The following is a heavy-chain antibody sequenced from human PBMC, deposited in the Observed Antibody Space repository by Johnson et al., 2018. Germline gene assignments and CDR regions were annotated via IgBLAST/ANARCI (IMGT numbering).Heavy chain of an antibody. D-gene: IGHD6-19*01. CDR2: ISGSGGST. CDR1: GFTFSSYA. J-gene: IGHJ6*02. V-gene: IGHV3-23*04. Sequence: EVQLVESGGGLVQPGGSLRLSCAASGFTFSSYAMSWVRQAPGKGLEWVSAISGSGGSTYYADSVKGRSTIYRDNSKNRLYLQMNSLRAEDTAVDYCAKYSMGWLGYYGMDVWGQGTTVTVSS. CDR3: AKYSMGWLGYYGMDV.